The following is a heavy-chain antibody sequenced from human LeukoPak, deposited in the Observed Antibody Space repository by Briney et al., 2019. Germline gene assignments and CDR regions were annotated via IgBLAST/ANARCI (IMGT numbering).Heavy chain of an antibody. CDR2: INPNSGGT. CDR3: ARGYDYGDYRFDY. Sequence: AAVKVSCKASGYTFTSYYMHWVRQAPGQGLEWMGWINPNSGGTNYAQKFQGRVTMTRDTSISTAYMELSRLRSDDTAVYYCARGYDYGDYRFDYWGQGTLVTVSS. CDR1: GYTFTSYY. V-gene: IGHV1-2*02. D-gene: IGHD4-17*01. J-gene: IGHJ4*02.